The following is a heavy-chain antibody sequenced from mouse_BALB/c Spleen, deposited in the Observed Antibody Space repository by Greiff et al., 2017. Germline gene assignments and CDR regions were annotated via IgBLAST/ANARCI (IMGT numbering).Heavy chain of an antibody. V-gene: IGHV5-9-3*01. CDR2: ISSGGSYT. J-gene: IGHJ4*01. D-gene: IGHD2-1*01. Sequence: EVQLVESGGGLVKPGGSLKLSCAASGFTFSSYAMSWVRQTPEKRLEWVATISSGGSYTYYPDSVKGRFTISRDNAKNTLYLQMSSLRSEDTAMYYCARNYGNYDAMDYWGQGTSVTVSS. CDR3: ARNYGNYDAMDY. CDR1: GFTFSSYA.